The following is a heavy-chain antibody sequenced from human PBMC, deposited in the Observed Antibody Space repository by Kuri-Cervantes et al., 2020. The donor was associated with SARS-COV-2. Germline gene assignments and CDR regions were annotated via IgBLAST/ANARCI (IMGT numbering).Heavy chain of an antibody. J-gene: IGHJ4*02. Sequence: ASVKVSCKASGYTFTGYYMHWVRQAPGQGLEWMGWINPNSGGTNYAQKFQGRVTMTRDTSISTAYMELSRLRSGDTAVYHCARRTHIVVVTAASFDYWGQGTLVTVSS. D-gene: IGHD2-21*02. CDR2: INPNSGGT. CDR3: ARRTHIVVVTAASFDY. V-gene: IGHV1-2*02. CDR1: GYTFTGYY.